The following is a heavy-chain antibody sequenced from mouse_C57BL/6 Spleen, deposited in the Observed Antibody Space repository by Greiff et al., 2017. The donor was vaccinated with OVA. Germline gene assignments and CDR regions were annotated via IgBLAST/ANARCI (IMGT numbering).Heavy chain of an antibody. Sequence: QVHVKQPGAELVKPGASVKMSCKASGYTFTSYWMHWVKQRPGQGLEWIGMIHPNSGSTNYNEKFKSKATLTVDKSSSTAYMQLSSLTSEDSAVYYCASYYYGSSWNYWGQGTTLTVSS. CDR2: IHPNSGST. D-gene: IGHD1-1*01. J-gene: IGHJ2*01. V-gene: IGHV1-64*01. CDR3: ASYYYGSSWNY. CDR1: GYTFTSYW.